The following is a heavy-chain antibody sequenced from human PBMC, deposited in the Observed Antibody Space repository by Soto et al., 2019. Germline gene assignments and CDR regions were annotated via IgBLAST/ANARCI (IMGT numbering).Heavy chain of an antibody. V-gene: IGHV4-39*01. Sequence: QLQLQESGPGLVKPSETLSLTCSVSGDSISSNNHYWGWIRQPPGKGLEWIGSMDHSGNTYHNPSLKSRVTISVDTSKNQLPLNLRSVTAADTAVYCCARHRGPTGPNYWGQGTLLTVSS. CDR2: MDHSGNT. CDR1: GDSISSNNHY. CDR3: ARHRGPTGPNY. J-gene: IGHJ4*02. D-gene: IGHD3-10*01.